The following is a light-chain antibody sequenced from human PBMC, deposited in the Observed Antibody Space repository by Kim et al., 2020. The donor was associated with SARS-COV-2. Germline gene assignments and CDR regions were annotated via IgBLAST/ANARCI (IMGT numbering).Light chain of an antibody. J-gene: IGLJ3*02. CDR3: QSYDSGLSGSV. V-gene: IGLV1-40*01. CDR1: ASTLGATYD. CDR2: TNT. Sequence: QRVTSSCTGSASTLGATYDVHWYQQLPGTAPKLLIYTNTNRPSGVPDRVSGSISVTSASLAISGLQTEDEAEYYCQSYDSGLSGSVFGGGTKLTVL.